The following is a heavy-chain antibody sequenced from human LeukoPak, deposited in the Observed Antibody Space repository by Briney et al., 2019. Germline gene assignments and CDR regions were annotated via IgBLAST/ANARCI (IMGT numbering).Heavy chain of an antibody. V-gene: IGHV4-34*01. CDR1: GGSFSGYY. CDR3: ARKSYGMDV. Sequence: SETLSLTCAVYGGSFSGYYWSWIRQPPGKGLEWIGEINHSGSTNYNPSLKSRVTISVDTSKNQFSLKLSSVTAADTAVYYCARKSYGMDVWGKGTTVAVSS. J-gene: IGHJ6*04. CDR2: INHSGST.